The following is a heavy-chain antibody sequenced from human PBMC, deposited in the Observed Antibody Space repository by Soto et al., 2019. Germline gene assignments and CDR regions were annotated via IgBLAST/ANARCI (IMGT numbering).Heavy chain of an antibody. V-gene: IGHV3-7*01. D-gene: IGHD3-9*01. CDR1: GFTFSSYW. Sequence: GGSLRLSCAASGFTFSSYWMGWVRQAPGKGLEWVANIKQDGSEKYYVDSVKGRFTISRDNAKNSLYLQMNSLRAEDTAVYYCARARRLRYFDWLPYYFDYWGQGTLVTVSS. CDR3: ARARRLRYFDWLPYYFDY. CDR2: IKQDGSEK. J-gene: IGHJ4*02.